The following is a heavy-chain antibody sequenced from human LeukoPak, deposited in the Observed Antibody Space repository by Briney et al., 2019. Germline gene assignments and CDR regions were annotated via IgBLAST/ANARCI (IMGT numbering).Heavy chain of an antibody. J-gene: IGHJ4*02. V-gene: IGHV5-51*01. CDR2: IYPGDSDT. Sequence: GESLKISRKGSGYSFTSYWIGWVRQRPGKGLEWMGIIYPGDSDTRYSTPFQGQVTISADKSISTAYRQWSSLKASDTAMYYCARTSGSYYSQFDYWGEGTLVTVSS. CDR3: ARTSGSYYSQFDY. D-gene: IGHD3-10*01. CDR1: GYSFTSYW.